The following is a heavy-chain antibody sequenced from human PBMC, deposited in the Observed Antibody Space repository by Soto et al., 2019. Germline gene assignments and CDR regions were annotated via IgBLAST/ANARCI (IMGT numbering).Heavy chain of an antibody. J-gene: IGHJ4*02. CDR3: ARLFHCGGDCQGYYFDY. D-gene: IGHD2-21*01. CDR1: GGSVSSGSYY. CDR2: IYYSGST. V-gene: IGHV4-61*01. Sequence: SETLSLTCTVSGGSVSSGSYYWSWIRQPPGKGLEWIGYIYYSGSTNYNPSLKSRVTISVDTSKNQFSLKLSSVTAADTAVYYCARLFHCGGDCQGYYFDYWGQGTLVTAPQ.